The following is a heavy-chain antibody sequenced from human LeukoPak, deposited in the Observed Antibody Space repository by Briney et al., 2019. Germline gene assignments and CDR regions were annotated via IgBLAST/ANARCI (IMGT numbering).Heavy chain of an antibody. D-gene: IGHD1-14*01. J-gene: IGHJ6*03. CDR2: ISAYNGNT. CDR1: GYTFTSYG. CDR3: ARNRGVGYMDV. Sequence: ASVKVSCKASGYTFTSYGINWVRQAPGQGFEWMGWISAYNGNTNSAQKLQDRVTMTTDTSTSTAYMELRSLRSDDTAVYYCARNRGVGYMDVWGKGTTVTVSS. V-gene: IGHV1-18*01.